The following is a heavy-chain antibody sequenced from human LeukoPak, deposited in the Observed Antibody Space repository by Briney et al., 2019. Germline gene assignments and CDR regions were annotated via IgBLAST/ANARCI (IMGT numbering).Heavy chain of an antibody. CDR2: IIPIFGTA. V-gene: IGHV1-69*13. J-gene: IGHJ3*02. Sequence: VASVKVSCKASGGTFSSYAISWVRQAPGQGLEWMGGIIPIFGTANYAQKFQGRVTITADESTSTAYMELSSLRSEDTAVYYCARDRVEMATINAFDIWGQGTMVTVSS. CDR3: ARDRVEMATINAFDI. CDR1: GGTFSSYA. D-gene: IGHD5-24*01.